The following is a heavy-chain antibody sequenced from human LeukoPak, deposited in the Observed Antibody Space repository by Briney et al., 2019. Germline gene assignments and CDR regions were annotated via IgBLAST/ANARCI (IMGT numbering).Heavy chain of an antibody. J-gene: IGHJ4*02. V-gene: IGHV3-23*01. D-gene: IGHD2-2*01. Sequence: PGGSLRLSCAASGFTFSSYAMSWVRQAPGKGLEWVSAISGSGGSTYYADSVKGRFTISRDNSKNTLYLQMNSLRAEDTAVYYCAKVLRVGYCSSTSCYGTVDYWGQGTLVTVSS. CDR1: GFTFSSYA. CDR3: AKVLRVGYCSSTSCYGTVDY. CDR2: ISGSGGST.